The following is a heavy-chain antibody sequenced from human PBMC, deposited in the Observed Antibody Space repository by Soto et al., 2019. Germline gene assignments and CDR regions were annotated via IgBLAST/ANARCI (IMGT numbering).Heavy chain of an antibody. V-gene: IGHV4-34*01. Sequence: SETLSLTCAVYGGSFSGYYWSWIRQPPGKGLEWIGEINHSGSTNYNPSLKSRVTISVDTSKSQFSLKLSSVTAADTAVYYCARFRFMVRGVIVRDHWGQGTRVTVSS. CDR2: INHSGST. CDR3: ARFRFMVRGVIVRDH. CDR1: GGSFSGYY. J-gene: IGHJ4*02. D-gene: IGHD3-10*01.